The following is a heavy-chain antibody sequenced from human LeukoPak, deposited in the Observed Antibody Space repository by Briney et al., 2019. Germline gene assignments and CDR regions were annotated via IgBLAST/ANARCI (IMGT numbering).Heavy chain of an antibody. CDR1: GFTFSSYS. CDR3: ARDWVVMTTVPSNYFDY. J-gene: IGHJ4*02. Sequence: GSLRLSCAASGFTFSSYSMNWVRQAPGQGLEWVSSISSSSSYIYYADSVKGRFTISRDNAKNSLYLQMNSLRAEDTAVYYCARDWVVMTTVPSNYFDYWGQGTLVTVSS. D-gene: IGHD4-11*01. V-gene: IGHV3-21*01. CDR2: ISSSSSYI.